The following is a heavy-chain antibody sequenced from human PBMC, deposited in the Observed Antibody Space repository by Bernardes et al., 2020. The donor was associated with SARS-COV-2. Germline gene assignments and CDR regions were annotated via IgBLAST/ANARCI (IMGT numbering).Heavy chain of an antibody. CDR1: GYTFTGYQ. Sequence: ASVKVSCKASGYTFTGYQMHWVRQAPGQGLEWMGRINPSSGGTFYAQHFQGRVTLTRDTSINTAYMELSGLKSDDSAVYYCARAHVMTIDSWFDPWGQGTLVTVSS. D-gene: IGHD3-3*01. J-gene: IGHJ5*02. V-gene: IGHV1-2*06. CDR3: ARAHVMTIDSWFDP. CDR2: INPSSGGT.